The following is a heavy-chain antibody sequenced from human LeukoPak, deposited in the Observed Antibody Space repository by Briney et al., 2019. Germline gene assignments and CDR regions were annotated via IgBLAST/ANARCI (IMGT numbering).Heavy chain of an antibody. Sequence: ASVKVSCKASGYNFISYGISWVRQAPGQGLEWMGWISAYNGNTNYAQSLQGRVTMTTDTSTSTAYMDLRSLRSEDTAVYYCARELMCGGSCEQHEWGQGTLVTVSS. V-gene: IGHV1-18*01. J-gene: IGHJ4*02. CDR2: ISAYNGNT. D-gene: IGHD2-15*01. CDR3: ARELMCGGSCEQHE. CDR1: GYNFISYG.